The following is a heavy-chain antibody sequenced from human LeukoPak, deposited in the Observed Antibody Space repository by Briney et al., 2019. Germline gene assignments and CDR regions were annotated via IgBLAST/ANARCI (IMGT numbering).Heavy chain of an antibody. J-gene: IGHJ4*02. CDR1: GGSISSYY. D-gene: IGHD1-1*01. CDR2: IYYSGST. Sequence: PSETLSLTCTVSGGSISSYYWSWIRQPPGKGLESIGYIYYSGSTNYNPSLKSRVTISVDTSKNQFSLKLSSVTAADTAVYYCARDRVQFNYWGQGTLVTVSS. CDR3: ARDRVQFNY. V-gene: IGHV4-59*01.